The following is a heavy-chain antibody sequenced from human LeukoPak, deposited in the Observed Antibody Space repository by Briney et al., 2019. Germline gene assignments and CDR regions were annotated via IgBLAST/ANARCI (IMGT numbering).Heavy chain of an antibody. J-gene: IGHJ3*02. V-gene: IGHV3-30*02. CDR2: IRYDGSNK. D-gene: IGHD3-9*01. CDR1: GFTFSSYG. CDR3: ARGWGRTYYDILTGRGGAFDI. Sequence: GSLRLSCAAPGFTFSSYGMHWVRQAPGKGLEWVAFIRYDGSNKYYADSVKGRFTISRDNSKNTLYLQMNSLRAEDTAVYYCARGWGRTYYDILTGRGGAFDIWGQGTMVTVSS.